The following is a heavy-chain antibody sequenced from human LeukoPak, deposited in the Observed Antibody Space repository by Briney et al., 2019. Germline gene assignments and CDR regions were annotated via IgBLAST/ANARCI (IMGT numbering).Heavy chain of an antibody. CDR1: GFTFSDYY. V-gene: IGHV3-11*06. Sequence: GGSLRLSCAASGFTFSDYYMSWIRQAPGKGLEWVSYISSSSSYTNYADSAKGRFTISRDNAKNSLYLQMNSLRAEDTAVYYCARVPSSISSTATIFYYFDYWGQGTLVTVSS. J-gene: IGHJ4*02. D-gene: IGHD5-24*01. CDR3: ARVPSSISSTATIFYYFDY. CDR2: ISSSSSYT.